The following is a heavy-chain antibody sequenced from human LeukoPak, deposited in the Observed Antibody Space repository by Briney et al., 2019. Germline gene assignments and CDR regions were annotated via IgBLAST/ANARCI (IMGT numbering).Heavy chain of an antibody. Sequence: SETLSLTCTVSGGSVSSGSYYWSWIRQPPGKGLEWIVYIYYSGSTNYNPSLKSRVTISVDTSKNQFSLKLSSATAADTAVYYCARGGGYSGYESGYWGQGTLVTVSS. D-gene: IGHD5-12*01. CDR1: GGSVSSGSYY. J-gene: IGHJ4*02. CDR2: IYYSGST. V-gene: IGHV4-61*01. CDR3: ARGGGYSGYESGY.